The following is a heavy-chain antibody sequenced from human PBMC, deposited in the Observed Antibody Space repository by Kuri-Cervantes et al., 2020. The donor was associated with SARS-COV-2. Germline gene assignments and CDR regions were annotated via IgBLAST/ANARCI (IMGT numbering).Heavy chain of an antibody. CDR3: ARVADYGDFSPFDY. V-gene: IGHV3-48*01. CDR1: GFTFSSYS. CDR2: ISSSSSTI. D-gene: IGHD4-17*01. J-gene: IGHJ4*02. Sequence: GGSLRLSCAASGFTFSSYSMNWVRQAPGKGLEWVSYISSSSSTIYYADSVKGRFTISRDNAKNSLYLQMNSLRAEDTAVYYCARVADYGDFSPFDYWGQGTLVTVSS.